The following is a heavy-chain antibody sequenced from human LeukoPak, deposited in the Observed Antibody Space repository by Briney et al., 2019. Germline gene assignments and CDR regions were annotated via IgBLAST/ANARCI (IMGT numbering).Heavy chain of an antibody. CDR2: MSYSGST. J-gene: IGHJ4*02. Sequence: SETLSLTCTVSGGSITTYDWSWSWVRQPPGRGLEWIGYMSYSGSTTYNPSLESRVTIPVDTSKNQFSLKLSSVTAADTAVYYCARGFPNSYWGQGTLVTVSS. D-gene: IGHD1-1*01. CDR1: GGSITTYD. V-gene: IGHV4-59*01. CDR3: ARGFPNSY.